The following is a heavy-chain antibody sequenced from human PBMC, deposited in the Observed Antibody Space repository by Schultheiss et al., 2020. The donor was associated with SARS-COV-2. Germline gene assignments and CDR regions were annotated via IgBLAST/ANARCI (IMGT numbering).Heavy chain of an antibody. CDR3: ARPRQRWGHDFDY. CDR2: IYYSGST. D-gene: IGHD4-23*01. Sequence: ESLKISCAASGFTFSDYYMSWIRQAPGKGLEWIGYIYYSGSTNYNPSLKSRVTISVDRSKNQFSLKLSSVTAADTAVYYCARPRQRWGHDFDYWGQGTLVTVSS. J-gene: IGHJ4*02. V-gene: IGHV4-59*12. CDR1: GFTFSDYY.